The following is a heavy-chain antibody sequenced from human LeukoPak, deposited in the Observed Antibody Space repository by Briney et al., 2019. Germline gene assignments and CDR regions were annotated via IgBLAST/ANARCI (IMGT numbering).Heavy chain of an antibody. Sequence: PGGSLRLSCAASGFTFSSYLMSWVRQAPGKGLEWVANIKQDGSEKYYVDSVKGRFTISRDNAKNSLYLQMNSLRAEDTAVYYCARGGNWWFDPWGQGTLVTVSS. CDR3: ARGGNWWFDP. CDR2: IKQDGSEK. J-gene: IGHJ5*02. CDR1: GFTFSSYL. V-gene: IGHV3-7*01.